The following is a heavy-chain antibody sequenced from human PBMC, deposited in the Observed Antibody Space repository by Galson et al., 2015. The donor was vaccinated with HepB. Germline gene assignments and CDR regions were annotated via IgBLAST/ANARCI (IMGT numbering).Heavy chain of an antibody. CDR1: GYTFTTYD. CDR3: ASRRVGSGSARGIDY. Sequence: SVTVSCKASGYTFTTYDINWVRQASGQGLEWMGWMNPNSANTGYAQKFQGRVTMTRNTSISTAYMELSSLRSEDTAVYYCASRRVGSGSARGIDYWGQGTLVTVSS. D-gene: IGHD1-26*01. J-gene: IGHJ4*02. CDR2: MNPNSANT. V-gene: IGHV1-8*01.